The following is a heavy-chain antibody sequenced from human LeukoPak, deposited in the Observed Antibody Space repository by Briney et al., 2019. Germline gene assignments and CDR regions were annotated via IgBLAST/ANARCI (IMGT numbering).Heavy chain of an antibody. V-gene: IGHV1-3*03. CDR2: INAGNGNT. Sequence: GASVKVPCKASGYTFTSYAMHWVRQAPGQRLEWMGWINAGNGNTKYSQEFQGRVTITRDTSASTAYMELSSLRSEDTAVYYCARVNTQFAELLWGDFDYWGQGTLVTVSS. CDR1: GYTFTSYA. J-gene: IGHJ4*02. CDR3: ARVNTQFAELLWGDFDY. D-gene: IGHD3-10*01.